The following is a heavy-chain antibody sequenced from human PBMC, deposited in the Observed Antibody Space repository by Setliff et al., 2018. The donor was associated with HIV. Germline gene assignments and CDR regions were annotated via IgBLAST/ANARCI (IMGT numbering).Heavy chain of an antibody. J-gene: IGHJ5*01. V-gene: IGHV4-4*09. CDR3: ARRKLQDSTITTSNWFDS. CDR1: GDSVSRYS. Sequence: PSETLSLTCTVSGDSVSRYSWNWIRQPPGKGLEWIGYAYANGETNYNPSLKSRVTMSADTSRNQFSLSLNSATAADTAVYFCARRKLQDSTITTSNWFDSWGQGILVTVSS. CDR2: AYANGET. D-gene: IGHD3-10*01.